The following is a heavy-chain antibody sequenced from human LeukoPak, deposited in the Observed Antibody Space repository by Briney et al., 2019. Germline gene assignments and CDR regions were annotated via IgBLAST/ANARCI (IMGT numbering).Heavy chain of an antibody. CDR3: ARHGLPTYYYDSSGGTNWFDP. D-gene: IGHD3-22*01. CDR2: IDPSDSYT. CDR1: GYSFTSYW. Sequence: GESLQISCKGSGYSFTSYWISWVRQMPGKGLEWMGRIDPSDSYTNYSPSFQGHVTISADKSISTAYLQWSSLKASDTAMYYCARHGLPTYYYDSSGGTNWFDPWGQGTLVTVSS. V-gene: IGHV5-10-1*01. J-gene: IGHJ5*02.